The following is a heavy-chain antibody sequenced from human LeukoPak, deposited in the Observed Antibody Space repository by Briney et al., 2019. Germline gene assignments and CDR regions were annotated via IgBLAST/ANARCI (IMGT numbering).Heavy chain of an antibody. CDR3: ATPREGNSRDFDY. D-gene: IGHD3-10*01. CDR2: ISYDGSNE. CDR1: GFTFSTYS. V-gene: IGHV3-30-3*01. Sequence: GGSLRLSCAASGFTFSTYSMYWLCQAPGKGLEWVTFISYDGSNEDYADSVKGRFTISRDNSKNTLYLQMTSLRTEDTAVYYCATPREGNSRDFDYWGQGTLVTVSS. J-gene: IGHJ4*02.